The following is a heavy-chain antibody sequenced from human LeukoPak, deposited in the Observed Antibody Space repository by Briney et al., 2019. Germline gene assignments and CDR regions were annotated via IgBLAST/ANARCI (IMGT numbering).Heavy chain of an antibody. CDR1: GGSFSGYY. D-gene: IGHD3-10*01. Sequence: TASETLSLTCAVYGGSFSGYYWSWIRQPPGKGLEWIGEINHSGSTNYNPSLKSRVTISVDTSKNQFSLKLSSVTAADTAVYYCARFDSYWGQGTLVTVSS. CDR3: ARFDSY. J-gene: IGHJ4*02. CDR2: INHSGST. V-gene: IGHV4-34*01.